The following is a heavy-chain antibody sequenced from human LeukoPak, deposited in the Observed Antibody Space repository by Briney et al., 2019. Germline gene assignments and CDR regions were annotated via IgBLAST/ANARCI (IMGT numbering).Heavy chain of an antibody. CDR2: IYYSGST. CDR1: GGSISSSSYY. Sequence: SETLSLTCTVSGGSISSSSYYWGWIRQPPGKGLEWIGSIYYSGSTYCNPSLKSRVTISVDKSKNQFSLKLSSVTAADTAVYYCARGPWYSSSWYVYWGQGTLVTVSS. J-gene: IGHJ4*02. CDR3: ARGPWYSSSWYVY. D-gene: IGHD6-13*01. V-gene: IGHV4-39*01.